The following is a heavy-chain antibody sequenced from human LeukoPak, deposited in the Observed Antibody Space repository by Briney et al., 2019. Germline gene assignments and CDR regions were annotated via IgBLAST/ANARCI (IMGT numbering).Heavy chain of an antibody. CDR1: VFTFTSYA. V-gene: IGHV3-23*01. J-gene: IGHJ4*02. Sequence: VGALRLSRAAPVFTFTSYATSWGRQPQGKGLEWVSPISGSGGSTYYADSLKGRFTISRDNSKNTLYLQMNSLRAEDTAVYYCAKESADTAMVTDFDYWGQGTLVTVSS. CDR2: ISGSGGST. D-gene: IGHD5-18*01. CDR3: AKESADTAMVTDFDY.